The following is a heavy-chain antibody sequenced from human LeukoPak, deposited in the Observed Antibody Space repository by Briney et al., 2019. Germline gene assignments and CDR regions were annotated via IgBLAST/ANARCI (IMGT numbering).Heavy chain of an antibody. CDR1: GFTFPGYF. CDR3: AAGFTIFGVATSSNKYYYYYMDV. V-gene: IGHV1-2*02. J-gene: IGHJ6*03. Sequence: ASVKVSCKASGFTFPGYFIHWVRQAPGQGLEWMGWINPSSGGSNYAQKFQGRVTMTRDTSIITAYMELSSLRSEDTAVYYCAAGFTIFGVATSSNKYYYYYMDVWGKGTTVTVSS. D-gene: IGHD3-3*01. CDR2: INPSSGGS.